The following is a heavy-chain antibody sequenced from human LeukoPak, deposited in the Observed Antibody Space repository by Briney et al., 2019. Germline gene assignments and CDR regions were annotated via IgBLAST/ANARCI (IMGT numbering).Heavy chain of an antibody. D-gene: IGHD6-13*01. V-gene: IGHV3-9*01. Sequence: GGSLRLSCAASGFTFDDYAMHWVRQAPGKGLEWVSGISWNSGSIGYADSVKGRFTISRDNAKNSLYLQMNSLRAEDTALYYCAKDRLGSGSWSDAFDIWGQGTMVTVSS. CDR1: GFTFDDYA. CDR3: AKDRLGSGSWSDAFDI. CDR2: ISWNSGSI. J-gene: IGHJ3*02.